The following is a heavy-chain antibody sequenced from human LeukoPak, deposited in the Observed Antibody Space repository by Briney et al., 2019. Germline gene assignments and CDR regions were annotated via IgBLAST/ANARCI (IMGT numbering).Heavy chain of an antibody. Sequence: PSETLSLTCTVSGGSISSYYWSWIRQPPGKGLEWIGYIYYSGSTNYNPSLKSRVTISVDTSKNQISLKLSSVTAADTAVYYCARNRGYSYGYPFDYWGQGTLVTVSS. J-gene: IGHJ4*02. CDR3: ARNRGYSYGYPFDY. CDR1: GGSISSYY. V-gene: IGHV4-59*08. D-gene: IGHD5-18*01. CDR2: IYYSGST.